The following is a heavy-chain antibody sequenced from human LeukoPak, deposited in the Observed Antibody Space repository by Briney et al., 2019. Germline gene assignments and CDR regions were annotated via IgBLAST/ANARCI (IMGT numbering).Heavy chain of an antibody. CDR1: GFTFSSYS. D-gene: IGHD4-17*01. V-gene: IGHV3-48*01. CDR2: ISSSSSTI. J-gene: IGHJ6*03. Sequence: GGSLRLSCAASGFTFSSYSMNWVRQAPGKGLEWVSYISSSSSTIYYADSVKGRFTISRDNAKNSLYLQMNSLRAKDTAVYYCAKYDYGDYLDYYYYYMDVWGKGTTVTVSS. CDR3: AKYDYGDYLDYYYYYMDV.